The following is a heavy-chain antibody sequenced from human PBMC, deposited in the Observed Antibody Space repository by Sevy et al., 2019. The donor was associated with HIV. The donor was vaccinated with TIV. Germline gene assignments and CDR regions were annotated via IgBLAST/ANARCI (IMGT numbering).Heavy chain of an antibody. J-gene: IGHJ4*02. V-gene: IGHV3-15*01. CDR1: GFTFSNAW. Sequence: GGSLRLSCAASGFTFSNAWMSWVRQAPGKGLEWVGRIKSKTDGGTTDYAAPVKGRFTISRDDSKNTLYLQMNSLKTEDTAVYYCTTVDLEGSIWTFDYWGQGTLVTVSS. CDR2: IKSKTDGGTT. D-gene: IGHD6-13*01. CDR3: TTVDLEGSIWTFDY.